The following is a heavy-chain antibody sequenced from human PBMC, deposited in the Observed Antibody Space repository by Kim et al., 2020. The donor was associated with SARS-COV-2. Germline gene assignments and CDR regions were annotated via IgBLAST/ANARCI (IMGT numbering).Heavy chain of an antibody. Sequence: GESLKISCKGSGYSFTSYWIGWVRQMPGKGLEWMGIIYPGDSDTRYSPSFQGQVTISADKSISTAYLQWSSLKASDTAMYYCARRGRGWELGSSWGSTNYYGMDVWGQGTTVTVSS. CDR1: GYSFTSYW. D-gene: IGHD1-26*01. CDR3: ARRGRGWELGSSWGSTNYYGMDV. CDR2: IYPGDSDT. V-gene: IGHV5-51*01. J-gene: IGHJ6*02.